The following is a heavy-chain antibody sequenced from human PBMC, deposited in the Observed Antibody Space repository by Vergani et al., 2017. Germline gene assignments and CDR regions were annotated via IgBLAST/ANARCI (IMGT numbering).Heavy chain of an antibody. CDR1: GFTFSSYA. CDR3: AREYSSFPRSYYYYMDV. V-gene: IGHV3-30-3*01. D-gene: IGHD6-19*01. CDR2: ISYDGSNK. Sequence: QVQLVESGGGVVQPGRSLRLSCAASGFTFSSYAMHWVRQAPGKGLEWVAVISYDGSNKYYADSVKGRFTISRDNSKNTLYLQMNSLRAEDTAVYYCAREYSSFPRSYYYYMDVWGKGTTVTVSS. J-gene: IGHJ6*03.